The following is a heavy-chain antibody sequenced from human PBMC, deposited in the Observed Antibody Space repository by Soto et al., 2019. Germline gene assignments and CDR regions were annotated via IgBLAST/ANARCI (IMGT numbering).Heavy chain of an antibody. Sequence: QLQLQESGPGLVKPSETLSLTCTVSGGSISSSSYYWGWIRQPPGKGLEWIGSIYYSGSTYYNPSLKSRVTISVDTSKNQFSLKLSSVTAADTAVYYCARHALAYSSRNWFDPWGQGTLVTVSS. CDR3: ARHALAYSSRNWFDP. J-gene: IGHJ5*02. V-gene: IGHV4-39*01. D-gene: IGHD6-19*01. CDR2: IYYSGST. CDR1: GGSISSSSYY.